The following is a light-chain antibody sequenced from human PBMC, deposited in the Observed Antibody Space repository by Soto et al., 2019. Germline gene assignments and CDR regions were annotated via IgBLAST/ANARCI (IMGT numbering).Light chain of an antibody. CDR1: QSVSSN. V-gene: IGKV3-15*01. CDR3: QQYNNWPRT. Sequence: EILMTQSPATLSVSPGERATLSCRASQSVSSNLAWYQQKPGQAPRLLIYGASTRATGIPARFSGSGSGTEFTLTISILQSEDFAVYYCQQYNNWPRTFGQGTKVHIK. CDR2: GAS. J-gene: IGKJ1*01.